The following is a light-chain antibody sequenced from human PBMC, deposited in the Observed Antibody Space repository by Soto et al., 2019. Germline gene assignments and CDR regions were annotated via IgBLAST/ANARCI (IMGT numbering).Light chain of an antibody. Sequence: DIQMTQSPSSLSASIGDRVTITCRASQSISSHLYWFQQMPGQAPKLLIYAASSLQSGVPSRFSGSGSGTDFTLTISSLQPEDFATYYCQQSYSNSITFGQGTRLEIK. CDR1: QSISSH. J-gene: IGKJ5*01. CDR2: AAS. CDR3: QQSYSNSIT. V-gene: IGKV1-39*01.